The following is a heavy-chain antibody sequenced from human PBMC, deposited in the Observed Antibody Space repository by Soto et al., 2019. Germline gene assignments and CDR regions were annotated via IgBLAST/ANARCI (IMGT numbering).Heavy chain of an antibody. Sequence: PSETLSLTCTVSGGSISSSSYYWGWIRQPPGKGLEWIGSIYYSGSTYYNPSLKSRVTISVDTSKNQFSLKLSSVTAADTAVYYRARLVAATTAPDYWGQGTLVTVSS. V-gene: IGHV4-39*07. CDR1: GGSISSSSYY. D-gene: IGHD2-15*01. J-gene: IGHJ4*02. CDR2: IYYSGST. CDR3: ARLVAATTAPDY.